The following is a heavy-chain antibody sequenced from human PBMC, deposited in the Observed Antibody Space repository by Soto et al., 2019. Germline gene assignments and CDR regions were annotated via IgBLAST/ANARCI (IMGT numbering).Heavy chain of an antibody. CDR3: STPTYIWGSYRVDY. CDR2: IKSKTDGGTT. J-gene: IGHJ4*02. Sequence: VQLVESGGGLVKPGGSLRLSCAASGFTFSNAWMSWVRQAPGKGLEWVGRIKSKTDGGTTDYAAPVKGRFTISRDDSKNTLYLQMNSLKTEDTAVYYCSTPTYIWGSYRVDYWGQGTLVTVSS. D-gene: IGHD3-16*02. V-gene: IGHV3-15*01. CDR1: GFTFSNAW.